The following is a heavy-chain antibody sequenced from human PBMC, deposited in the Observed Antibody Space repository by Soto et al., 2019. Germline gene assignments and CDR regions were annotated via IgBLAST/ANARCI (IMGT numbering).Heavy chain of an antibody. D-gene: IGHD6-19*01. CDR2: ISYDGSNK. J-gene: IGHJ4*02. CDR3: ARVGPSRGWYGYYFDY. V-gene: IGHV3-30-3*01. CDR1: GFTFSSYA. Sequence: LRLSCAASGFTFSSYAMHWVRQAPGKGLEWVAVISYDGSNKYYADSVKGRFTISRDNSKNTLYLQMNSLRAEDTAVYYCARVGPSRGWYGYYFDYWGQGTLVTVSS.